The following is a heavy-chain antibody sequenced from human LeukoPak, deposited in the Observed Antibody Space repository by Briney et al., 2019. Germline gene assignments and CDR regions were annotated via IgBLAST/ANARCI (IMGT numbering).Heavy chain of an antibody. CDR3: ARLWDSTGLYFYYYMDV. J-gene: IGHJ6*03. D-gene: IGHD6-25*01. V-gene: IGHV4-39*01. Sequence: SETLSLTCIVSGVSIRSDTYYWGWIRQPPGKGLEWIGNYHNGNSYYNPSLKSRVTISEDTSGNQFSLRVTSVTAADTAAYYCARLWDSTGLYFYYYMDVWGEGTTVTVSS. CDR1: GVSIRSDTYY. CDR2: YHNGNS.